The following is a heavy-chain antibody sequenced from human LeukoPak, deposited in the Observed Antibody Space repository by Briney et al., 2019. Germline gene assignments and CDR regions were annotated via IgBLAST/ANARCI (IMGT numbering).Heavy chain of an antibody. Sequence: SETLSLTCTVSGGSISSYYWSWIRQPPGKGLGWIGYIYYSGSTNYNPSLKSRVTISVDTSKNQFSLKLSSVTAADTAVYYCARRWAAQFDYWGQGTLVTVSS. CDR3: ARRWAAQFDY. J-gene: IGHJ4*02. CDR2: IYYSGST. D-gene: IGHD4-23*01. CDR1: GGSISSYY. V-gene: IGHV4-59*01.